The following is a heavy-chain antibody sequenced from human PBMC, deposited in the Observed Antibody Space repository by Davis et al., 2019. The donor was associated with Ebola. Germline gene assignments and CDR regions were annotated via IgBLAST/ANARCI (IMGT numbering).Heavy chain of an antibody. CDR3: ARGAVVVVAATLYYYYGMDV. V-gene: IGHV4-34*01. CDR1: GGSFSGYY. Sequence: SETLSLTCAVYGGSFSGYYWSWIRQPSGKGLEWIGEINHSGSTNYNPSLKSRVTISVDTSKNQFSLKLSSVTAADTAVYYCARGAVVVVAATLYYYYGMDVWGQGTTVTVSS. CDR2: INHSGST. J-gene: IGHJ6*02. D-gene: IGHD2-15*01.